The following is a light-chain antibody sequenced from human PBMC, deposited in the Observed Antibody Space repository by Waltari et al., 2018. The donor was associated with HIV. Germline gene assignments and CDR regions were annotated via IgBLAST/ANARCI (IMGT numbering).Light chain of an antibody. V-gene: IGLV2-14*03. Sequence: QSALTQPASVSGSPGQSIPISCTGTSSDDGGYNYVSWYQRHPGKAPKLIIYDVSNRPSGVSNRFSGSKSGNRASLTISGLQAEDEADYYCSSYTSSSTRVFGGGTTVTVL. CDR3: SSYTSSSTRV. CDR2: DVS. CDR1: SSDDGGYNY. J-gene: IGLJ3*02.